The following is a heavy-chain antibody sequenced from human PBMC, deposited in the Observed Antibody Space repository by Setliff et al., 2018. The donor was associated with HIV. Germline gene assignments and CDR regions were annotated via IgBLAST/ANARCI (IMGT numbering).Heavy chain of an antibody. V-gene: IGHV3-7*01. D-gene: IGHD2-21*02. CDR1: GFTFSSRW. CDR3: ATDTVYCGADCYKRLGDHFYYMDV. J-gene: IGHJ6*03. Sequence: PGGSLRLSCAASGFTFSSRWMTWVRQAPGKGLEWVANINPDGSQKFYADSVKGRFTISRDNTKNSLSLQMKNMRVDDTAVYYCATDTVYCGADCYKRLGDHFYYMDVWGRGTTVTVSS. CDR2: INPDGSQK.